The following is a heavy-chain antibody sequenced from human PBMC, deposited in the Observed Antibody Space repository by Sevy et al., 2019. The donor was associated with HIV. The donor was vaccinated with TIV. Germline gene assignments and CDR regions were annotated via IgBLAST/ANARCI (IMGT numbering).Heavy chain of an antibody. CDR2: ISSSSSSI. D-gene: IGHD2-15*01. J-gene: IGHJ6*02. CDR1: GFTFSSYN. V-gene: IGHV3-21*01. Sequence: GGSLRLSCAASGFTFSSYNMNWVRQAPGKGLEWVSSISSSSSSIYYAYSVRGRFTISRDNAKNSLYLQMNSLRAEDTALYYWARVVAYCTGGTCFPGYYYGMDVWGQGTTVTVSS. CDR3: ARVVAYCTGGTCFPGYYYGMDV.